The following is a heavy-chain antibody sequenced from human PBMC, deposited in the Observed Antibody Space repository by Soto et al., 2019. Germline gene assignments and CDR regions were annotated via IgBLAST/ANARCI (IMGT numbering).Heavy chain of an antibody. CDR1: GFTFNSYA. CDR2: ISYDGGNK. J-gene: IGHJ4*02. D-gene: IGHD3-16*01. CDR3: ARAEAEPLTDY. Sequence: GGSLRLSCAASGFTFNSYAMHWVRQAPGKGLECVAIISYDGGNKYYADSAKGRFTISRDNAKNSLYLQMNSLRAEDTAVYYCARAEAEPLTDYWGQGTLVTVSS. V-gene: IGHV3-30-3*01.